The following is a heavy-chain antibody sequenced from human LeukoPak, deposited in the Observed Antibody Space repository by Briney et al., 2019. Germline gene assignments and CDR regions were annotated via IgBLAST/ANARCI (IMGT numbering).Heavy chain of an antibody. J-gene: IGHJ3*02. D-gene: IGHD3-3*01. CDR3: AREDYYDFWSGYSMI. CDR2: INHSGST. Sequence: PSETLSLTCAVYGGSFSGYYWSWIRQPPGKGLEWIGEINHSGSTNYNPSLKSRVTISVDTSKNQFSLKLSSVTAADTAVYYCAREDYYDFWSGYSMIWGQGTMVTVSS. V-gene: IGHV4-34*01. CDR1: GGSFSGYY.